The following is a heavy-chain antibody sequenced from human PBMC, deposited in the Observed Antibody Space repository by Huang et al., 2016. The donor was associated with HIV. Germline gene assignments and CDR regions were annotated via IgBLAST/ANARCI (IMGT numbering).Heavy chain of an antibody. Sequence: QVQLVQSGSELRKPGASVKVACKVSGYTFSQYPMNWVRQAPGQGPGWMGCIHTNIGHPTYAPGFTGRFIFSLDTSINTAFLQINNLQTDDTAIYYCASDLSLSGAFDSWGQGTLVTVSS. CDR2: IHTNIGHP. CDR1: GYTFSQYP. CDR3: ASDLSLSGAFDS. J-gene: IGHJ4*02. V-gene: IGHV7-4-1*02.